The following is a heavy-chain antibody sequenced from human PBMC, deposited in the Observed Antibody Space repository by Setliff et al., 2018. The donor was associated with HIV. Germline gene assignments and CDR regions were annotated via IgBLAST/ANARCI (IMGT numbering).Heavy chain of an antibody. D-gene: IGHD3-3*01. CDR1: GFTFSSYA. Sequence: PGGSLRLSCEASGFTFSSYAMSWVRQAPGKGLEWVSAISGTGGSTYYADSVKGRFTISRDNAKNSLYLQMNSLRGEDTGVYYCARGLFRFMDWPHYMDVWGKGTTVTVSS. J-gene: IGHJ6*03. CDR2: ISGTGGST. CDR3: ARGLFRFMDWPHYMDV. V-gene: IGHV3-23*01.